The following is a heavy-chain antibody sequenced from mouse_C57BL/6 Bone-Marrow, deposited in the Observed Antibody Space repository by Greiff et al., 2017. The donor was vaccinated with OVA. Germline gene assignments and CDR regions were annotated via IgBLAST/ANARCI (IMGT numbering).Heavy chain of an antibody. Sequence: EVKLVESGEGLVKPGGSLKLSCAASGFTFSSYAMSWVRQTPEKRLEWVAYISSGGDYIYYADTVKGRFTISRDNARNTLYLQMSRLKSEDTAMYYCTRSGAYYYGSSYYFDYWGQGTTLTVSS. D-gene: IGHD1-1*01. CDR1: GFTFSSYA. V-gene: IGHV5-9-1*02. J-gene: IGHJ2*01. CDR2: ISSGGDYI. CDR3: TRSGAYYYGSSYYFDY.